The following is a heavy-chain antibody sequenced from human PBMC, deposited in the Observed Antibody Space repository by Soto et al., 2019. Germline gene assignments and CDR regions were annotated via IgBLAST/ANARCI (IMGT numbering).Heavy chain of an antibody. J-gene: IGHJ1*01. V-gene: IGHV4-31*03. Sequence: SETLSLTCTVSGGSISSGAYYWSWIRQHPGKGLEWIGYIYYSGSTYYNPSLKSRVTISVDTSKNQFSLKLSSVTAADTAVYYCAIYDSSGSRGFQHWGQGTLVTVS. D-gene: IGHD3-22*01. CDR3: AIYDSSGSRGFQH. CDR2: IYYSGST. CDR1: GGSISSGAYY.